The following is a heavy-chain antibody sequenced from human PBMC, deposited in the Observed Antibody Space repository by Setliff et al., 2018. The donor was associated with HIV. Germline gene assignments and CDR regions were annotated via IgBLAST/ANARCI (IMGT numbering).Heavy chain of an antibody. D-gene: IGHD1-26*01. Sequence: ETLSLTCTVSGGSISSYYWSWIRQPPGKGLEWIGYIYYSGSTNYNPSLKSRVTISVDASRNQFSLELISVTVADTAVYYCAGGPGTTSIDYWAQGTLVTVSS. CDR2: IYYSGST. J-gene: IGHJ4*02. V-gene: IGHV4-59*12. CDR3: AGGPGTTSIDY. CDR1: GGSISSYY.